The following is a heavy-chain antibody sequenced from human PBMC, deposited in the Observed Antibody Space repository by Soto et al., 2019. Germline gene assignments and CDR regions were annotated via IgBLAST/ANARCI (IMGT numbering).Heavy chain of an antibody. CDR1: GFTFDDYA. CDR3: AKDLSLWFGETDDAFDI. D-gene: IGHD3-10*01. Sequence: GGSLRLSCAASGFTFDDYAMHWVRQAPGKGLEWVSGISWNSGSIGYADSVKGRFTISRDNAKNSLYLQMNSLRAEDTALYYCAKDLSLWFGETDDAFDIWGQGTMVTVSS. CDR2: ISWNSGSI. J-gene: IGHJ3*02. V-gene: IGHV3-9*01.